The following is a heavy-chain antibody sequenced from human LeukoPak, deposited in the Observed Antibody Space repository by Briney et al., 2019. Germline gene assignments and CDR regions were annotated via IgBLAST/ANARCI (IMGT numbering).Heavy chain of an antibody. D-gene: IGHD3-3*01. CDR3: AKSTEWRGVFDY. J-gene: IGHJ4*02. CDR2: ISGSGGST. CDR1: GFTFSSYA. Sequence: GGSLRLSCAASGFTFSSYAMSWVRQALGKGLEWVSAISGSGGSTYYADSVKGRFTISRDNSKNTLYLQMNSLRAEDTAVYYCAKSTEWRGVFDYWGQGTLVTVSS. V-gene: IGHV3-23*01.